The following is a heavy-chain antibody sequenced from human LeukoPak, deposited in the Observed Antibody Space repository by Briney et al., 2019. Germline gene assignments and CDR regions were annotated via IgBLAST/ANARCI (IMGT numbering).Heavy chain of an antibody. D-gene: IGHD3-22*01. V-gene: IGHV3-30*18. CDR3: AKTQYYYDSSGYGVGY. Sequence: GGSLRLSCAASGFTFSSYGMHWVRQAPGKGLEWVAVISYDGSNKYYADSVKGRFTISRDNSKNTLYLQMNSLRAEDTAVYYCAKTQYYYDSSGYGVGYWGQGTLVTVSS. J-gene: IGHJ4*02. CDR2: ISYDGSNK. CDR1: GFTFSSYG.